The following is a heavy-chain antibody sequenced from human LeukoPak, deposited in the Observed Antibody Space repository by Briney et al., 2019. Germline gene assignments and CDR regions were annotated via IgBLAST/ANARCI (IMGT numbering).Heavy chain of an antibody. V-gene: IGHV1-3*04. CDR2: INTGNGNT. Sequence: GSSVKVSCKASGYTFTGYYIHWVRQAPGQGLEWMGWINTGNGNTKYSQKFQGRVTISRDTSANTAYMEVSSLRSEDTAVYYCARGAAEGLDRWGQGTLVTVSS. J-gene: IGHJ5*02. D-gene: IGHD6-13*01. CDR3: ARGAAEGLDR. CDR1: GYTFTGYY.